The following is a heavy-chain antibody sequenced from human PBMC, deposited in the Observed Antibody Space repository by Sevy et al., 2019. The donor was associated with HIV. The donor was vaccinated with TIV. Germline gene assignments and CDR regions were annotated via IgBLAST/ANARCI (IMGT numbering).Heavy chain of an antibody. J-gene: IGHJ4*02. D-gene: IGHD3-22*01. CDR3: ARVLYYDSSGYYYFDY. V-gene: IGHV4-61*01. CDR1: GGSVSSGSYY. CDR2: IYYSGST. Sequence: SETLSLTCTVSGGSVSSGSYYWSWIRQPPGKGLEWIGYIYYSGSTNYNPSLKSRVTISVDTSKNQFSLKLSSVTAADTAVYYCARVLYYDSSGYYYFDYWGQGTLVTVSS.